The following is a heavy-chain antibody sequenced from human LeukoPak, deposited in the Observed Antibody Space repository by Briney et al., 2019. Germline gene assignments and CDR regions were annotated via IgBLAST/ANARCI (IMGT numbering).Heavy chain of an antibody. V-gene: IGHV3-21*01. CDR3: ARVHCSGGSCSGGPDY. J-gene: IGHJ4*02. Sequence: GGSLRLSCAASGFTFSSYSMNWVRQAPGKGLEWVSSISSSSSYIYYADSVKGRFTISRDNAKNSLYLQMNSLRAEDTAVYYCARVHCSGGSCSGGPDYWGQGTLVTVSS. D-gene: IGHD2-15*01. CDR1: GFTFSSYS. CDR2: ISSSSSYI.